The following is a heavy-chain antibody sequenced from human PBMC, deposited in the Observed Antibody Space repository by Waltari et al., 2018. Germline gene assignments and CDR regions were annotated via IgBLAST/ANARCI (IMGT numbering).Heavy chain of an antibody. CDR2: ISYSGST. Sequence: QLQLQESGPGLVKPSETLSLTCTVSGGSISSSSYYWGWIRQPPGKGLEWIGSISYSGSTYYNPALKSRVTISVDTSKSQFSLKLSSVTAADTAVYYCATRGVDSSSSDYWGQGTLVTVS. J-gene: IGHJ4*02. V-gene: IGHV4-39*07. CDR1: GGSISSSSYY. D-gene: IGHD6-6*01. CDR3: ATRGVDSSSSDY.